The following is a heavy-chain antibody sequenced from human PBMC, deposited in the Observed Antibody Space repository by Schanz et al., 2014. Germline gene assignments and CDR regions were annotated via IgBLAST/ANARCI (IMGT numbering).Heavy chain of an antibody. J-gene: IGHJ4*02. V-gene: IGHV3-11*03. CDR2: ISDSGTYT. CDR1: GFVFGDYY. CDR3: AKVRYSSGWRGDYFDE. Sequence: VQLLESGGGLVQPGGSLRLSCAASGFVFGDYYMTWIRQAPGKGLEWLSYISDSGTYTNYADSVKGRFTMSRDNAKNSVFLQMNSLRAEDTAVYYCAKVRYSSGWRGDYFDEWGQGTLVTVSS. D-gene: IGHD6-25*01.